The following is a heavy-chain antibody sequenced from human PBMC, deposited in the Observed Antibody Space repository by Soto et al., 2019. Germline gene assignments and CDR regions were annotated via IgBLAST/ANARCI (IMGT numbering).Heavy chain of an antibody. J-gene: IGHJ6*02. V-gene: IGHV4-4*02. Sequence: SETLSLTCAVSGGSISGSNWWSWVRQPPGKGLEWIGEIYHSGSTNYNPSLKSRVTISVDTSKNQFSLKLSSVTAADTAVYYCARVHLWFGYGMDVWGQGTTVTVSS. D-gene: IGHD3-10*01. CDR3: ARVHLWFGYGMDV. CDR1: GGSISGSNW. CDR2: IYHSGST.